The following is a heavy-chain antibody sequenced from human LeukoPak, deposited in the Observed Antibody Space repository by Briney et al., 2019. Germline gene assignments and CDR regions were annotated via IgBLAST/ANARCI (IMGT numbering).Heavy chain of an antibody. CDR3: AELGITMIGGV. V-gene: IGHV3-30*18. D-gene: IGHD3-10*02. CDR2: ISYDGSNK. Sequence: PGGSLRLSCAASGFTFSSYGMHWVRQAPGKGLEWVAVISYDGSNKYYADSVKGRFTISRDNAKNSLYLQMNSLRAADTAVYYCAELGITMIGGVWGKGTTVTISS. J-gene: IGHJ6*04. CDR1: GFTFSSYG.